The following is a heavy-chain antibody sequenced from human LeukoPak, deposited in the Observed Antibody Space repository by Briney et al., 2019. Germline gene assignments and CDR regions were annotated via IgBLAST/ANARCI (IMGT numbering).Heavy chain of an antibody. CDR2: ISGSGSGGST. J-gene: IGHJ4*02. CDR1: GFTFNSHA. Sequence: GGSLRLSCAASGFTFNSHAMNWVRQAPGKGLEWVSNISGSGSGGSTYYADSVKGRFTISRDNSKNTLYLQMNSLRAEDTAVYYCAKSGYNRFDYWGQGTLVTVSS. CDR3: AKSGYNRFDY. D-gene: IGHD5-24*01. V-gene: IGHV3-23*01.